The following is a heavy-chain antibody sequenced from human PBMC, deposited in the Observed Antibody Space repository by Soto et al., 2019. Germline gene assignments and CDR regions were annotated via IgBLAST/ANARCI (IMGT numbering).Heavy chain of an antibody. CDR1: GGSISSYY. J-gene: IGHJ3*02. CDR3: ARHLRVGDYVLDAFDI. D-gene: IGHD4-17*01. CDR2: IYYSGST. V-gene: IGHV4-59*01. Sequence: SETLSLTCTVSGGSISSYYWSWIRQPPWKGLEWIGYIYYSGSTNYNPSLKSRVTISVDTSKNQFSLKLSSVTAADTAVYYCARHLRVGDYVLDAFDIWGQGTMVTVS.